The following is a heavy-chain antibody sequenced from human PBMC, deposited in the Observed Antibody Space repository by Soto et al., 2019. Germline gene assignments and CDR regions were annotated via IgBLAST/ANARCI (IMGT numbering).Heavy chain of an antibody. CDR1: GGSISSISYY. J-gene: IGHJ6*03. V-gene: IGHV4-39*01. CDR3: ARQQYSYYYMDV. CDR2: LYYSGST. Sequence: SETLSLTCTVSGGSISSISYYWGWIRQPPGKGLEWFGSLYYSGSTYYNPSLNSRVTISVDSSKNQFSLKLSSVTAADTAVYYCARQQYSYYYMDVWGKGTTVTVSS.